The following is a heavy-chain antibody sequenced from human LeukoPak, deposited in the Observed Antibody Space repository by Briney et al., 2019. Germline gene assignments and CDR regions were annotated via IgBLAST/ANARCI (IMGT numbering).Heavy chain of an antibody. J-gene: IGHJ4*02. CDR1: GFTFRSYG. CDR2: MWYDGSDK. CDR3: ASKRLDY. Sequence: GGSLRLSCAASGFTFRSYGMHWVRQAPGKGLEWVALMWYDGSDKYYADSVKGRFTISRDTSKNTLYLQMNSLRDEDTAVYYCASKRLDYWGQGTLVTVSS. V-gene: IGHV3-33*01.